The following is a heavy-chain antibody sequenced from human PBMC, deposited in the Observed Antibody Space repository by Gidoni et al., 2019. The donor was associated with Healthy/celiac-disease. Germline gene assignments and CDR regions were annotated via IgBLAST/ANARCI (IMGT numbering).Heavy chain of an antibody. CDR3: AGGMTTVTLGYGMDV. CDR1: GFIVSSNY. J-gene: IGHJ6*02. CDR2: IYSGGST. V-gene: IGHV3-53*01. Sequence: EVRLVESGGGLIQPGGSLRLSFAASGFIVSSNYMSWVRQAPGEGLEWVSLIYSGGSTYYADSVKGRFTISRDDSKNTLYLQMNTLRAEDTAVYYCAGGMTTVTLGYGMDVWGQGTTVTVSS. D-gene: IGHD4-17*01.